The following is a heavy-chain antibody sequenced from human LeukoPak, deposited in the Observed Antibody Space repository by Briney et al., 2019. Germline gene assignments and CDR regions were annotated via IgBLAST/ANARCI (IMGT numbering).Heavy chain of an antibody. CDR2: INHSGST. Sequence: SETLSLTCAVYGGSFSGYYWSWIRQPPGKGLEWIGEINHSGSTNYNPSLKSRVTISVDTSKNQFSLKLSSVTAADTAVYYCARGLFEGYDILTGYYKSSTIDYWGQGTLVTVSS. V-gene: IGHV4-34*01. D-gene: IGHD3-9*01. J-gene: IGHJ4*02. CDR3: ARGLFEGYDILTGYYKSSTIDY. CDR1: GGSFSGYY.